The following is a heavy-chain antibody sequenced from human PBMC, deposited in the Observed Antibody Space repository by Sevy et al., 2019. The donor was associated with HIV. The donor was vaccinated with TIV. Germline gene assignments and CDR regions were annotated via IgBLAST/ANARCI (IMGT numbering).Heavy chain of an antibody. Sequence: GGSLRLSCAASGFTFSNAWMSWVRQAPGKGLEWVGRIKSKTDGGTTDYAAPVKGRFTISRDDSKNTLYLQMNSLKTEDTAVYYCTTDLPTYYGSGYYYYYMDVWGKGTTVTVSS. V-gene: IGHV3-15*01. CDR3: TTDLPTYYGSGYYYYYMDV. CDR1: GFTFSNAW. D-gene: IGHD3-10*01. J-gene: IGHJ6*03. CDR2: IKSKTDGGTT.